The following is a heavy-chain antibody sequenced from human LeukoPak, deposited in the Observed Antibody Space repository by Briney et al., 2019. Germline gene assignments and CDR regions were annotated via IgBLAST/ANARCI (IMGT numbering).Heavy chain of an antibody. CDR1: GFNFGEYC. CDR2: INWNGGST. D-gene: IGHD3-10*01. J-gene: IGHJ6*03. V-gene: IGHV3-20*04. CDR3: ARAGFGLDPYYYYMDV. Sequence: RPWGSLRLSCAAPGFNFGEYCMSWVRPAPGKGLELVSGINWNGGSTGYADSVKGRFTISRDNAKNSLYLQMNSLRAEDTALYYCARAGFGLDPYYYYMDVWGKGTTVTVSS.